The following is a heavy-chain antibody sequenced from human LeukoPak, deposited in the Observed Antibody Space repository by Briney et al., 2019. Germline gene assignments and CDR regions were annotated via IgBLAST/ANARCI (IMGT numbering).Heavy chain of an antibody. CDR3: ARGHGSGSHYGDYYYYYYMDV. CDR2: IYHSGST. CDR1: GYSISSGYC. V-gene: IGHV4-38-2*02. J-gene: IGHJ6*03. D-gene: IGHD3-10*01. Sequence: SETLSLTCTVSGYSISSGYCWGWIRQPPGKGLEWIGSIYHSGSTYYNPSLKGRVTISVDTSKNEFSLKLSSVTAADTAVYYCARGHGSGSHYGDYYYYYYMDVWGKGTTVTVSS.